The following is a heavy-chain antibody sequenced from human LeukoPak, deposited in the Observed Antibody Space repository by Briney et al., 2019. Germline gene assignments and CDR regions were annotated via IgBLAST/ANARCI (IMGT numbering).Heavy chain of an antibody. D-gene: IGHD2-21*02. J-gene: IGHJ4*02. Sequence: ASVKVSCKVSGYTLTGLSMHWVRQAPGKGLEWMGGFDPEDGETIYAQKFQGRVTMTEDTSTDTAYMELSSLRSEDTAVYYCATLLRVVVTEYYFDYWGQGTLVTVSS. CDR3: ATLLRVVVTEYYFDY. CDR2: FDPEDGET. CDR1: GYTLTGLS. V-gene: IGHV1-24*01.